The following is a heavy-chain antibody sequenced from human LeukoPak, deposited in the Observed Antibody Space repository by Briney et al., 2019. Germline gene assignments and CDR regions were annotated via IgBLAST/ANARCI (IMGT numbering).Heavy chain of an antibody. CDR3: AKAIAAAEVTFDY. D-gene: IGHD6-13*01. V-gene: IGHV3-23*01. Sequence: GGSLRLSCAASGFTFSSYAMSWVRQAPGKGLEWVSAISGSGGSTYYADSVKGRFTISRDNSKNTLYLQMNSLRAEDTVVYYCAKAIAAAEVTFDYWGQGTLVTVSS. CDR2: ISGSGGST. J-gene: IGHJ4*02. CDR1: GFTFSSYA.